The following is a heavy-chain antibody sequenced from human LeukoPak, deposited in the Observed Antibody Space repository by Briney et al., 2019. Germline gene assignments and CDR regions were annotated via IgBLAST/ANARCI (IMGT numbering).Heavy chain of an antibody. CDR1: GYTFTGYY. J-gene: IGHJ4*02. D-gene: IGHD6-13*01. CDR3: AKAIAAAHYDF. Sequence: ASVKVSCKASGYTFTGYYIHWVRQAAGQGLEWMGWIYPNSGGTNYAQKFQGRVTMTRDTSISTAYMELSRLTSDDTAIYYCAKAIAAAHYDFWGQGTLVTVSS. V-gene: IGHV1-2*02. CDR2: IYPNSGGT.